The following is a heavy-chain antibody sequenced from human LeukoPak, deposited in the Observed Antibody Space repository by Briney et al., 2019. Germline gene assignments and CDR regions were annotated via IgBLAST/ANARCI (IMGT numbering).Heavy chain of an antibody. Sequence: RGSLRLSCAASGFTFGSYAMSWVRQAPGKGLEWVSAISGSGGSTYYADAVKGRFTISRDNSKNTLYLQMNSLRAEDTAVYYCVKDPGSNSAGHFDNWGQGTLVTVSS. CDR3: VKDPGSNSAGHFDN. CDR2: ISGSGGST. CDR1: GFTFGSYA. V-gene: IGHV3-23*01. J-gene: IGHJ4*02. D-gene: IGHD4-11*01.